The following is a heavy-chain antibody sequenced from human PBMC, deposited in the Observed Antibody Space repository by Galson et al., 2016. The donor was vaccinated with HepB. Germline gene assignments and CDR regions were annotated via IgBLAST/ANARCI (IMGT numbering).Heavy chain of an antibody. V-gene: IGHV1-18*01. D-gene: IGHD2-15*01. J-gene: IGHJ6*02. CDR2: ISTYNGNT. Sequence: SVKVSCKASGYNFTSYGISWVRQAPGQGLEWVGWISTYNGNTNSARKLQGRVTMTTDTSTSTAYMELRSLRSDDTAVYYCARGGWLGVVLYYYYGMDVWGQGTTVTVSS. CDR3: ARGGWLGVVLYYYYGMDV. CDR1: GYNFTSYG.